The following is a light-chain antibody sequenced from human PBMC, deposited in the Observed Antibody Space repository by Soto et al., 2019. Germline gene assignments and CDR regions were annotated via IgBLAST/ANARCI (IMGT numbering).Light chain of an antibody. CDR3: CSYAGSSTVV. Sequence: QYALTQPASVSGSPGQSITISCTGTSSDIGAHDLVSWYQQHPGKAPKFMIYDVSKRPSGVSNRFSGSKSGNTASLTISGLQAEDEADYYCCSYAGSSTVVFGGGTKLTVL. V-gene: IGLV2-23*02. J-gene: IGLJ2*01. CDR1: SSDIGAHDL. CDR2: DVS.